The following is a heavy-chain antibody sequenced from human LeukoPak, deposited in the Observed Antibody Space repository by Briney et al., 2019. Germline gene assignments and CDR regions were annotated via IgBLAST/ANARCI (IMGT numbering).Heavy chain of an antibody. V-gene: IGHV3-30*02. CDR2: IRYDGSNK. CDR3: AKGIPGYYYYYYMDV. J-gene: IGHJ6*03. Sequence: PGGSLRLSCAVSGFTFNNFGMHWVRQAPGRGLEWVAFIRYDGSNKYHVDSVKGRFTISRDNSKNTLYLQMNSLRAEDTAVYYCAKGIPGYYYYYYMDVWGKGTTVTVSS. CDR1: GFTFNNFG.